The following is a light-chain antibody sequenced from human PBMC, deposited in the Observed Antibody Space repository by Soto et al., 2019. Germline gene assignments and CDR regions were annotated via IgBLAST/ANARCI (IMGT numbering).Light chain of an antibody. CDR2: AAS. Sequence: DIQMTQSPSSLSASVGDRVTITCRASQSISSYLNWYQQKPGKAPKLLIYAASSLQSGVPSRFSGSGSGTEFTLTISSLQPEDFATYYCQQSYSTLWTVGQGTKVEIK. CDR1: QSISSY. V-gene: IGKV1-39*01. CDR3: QQSYSTLWT. J-gene: IGKJ1*01.